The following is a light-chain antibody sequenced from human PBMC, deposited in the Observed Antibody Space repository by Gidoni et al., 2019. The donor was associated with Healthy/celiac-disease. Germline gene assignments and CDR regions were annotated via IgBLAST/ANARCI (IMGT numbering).Light chain of an antibody. CDR2: DAS. J-gene: IGKJ2*01. Sequence: DIQMTQSPSSLSASVGDRVTITCQASQDISNYLNWYQQKPGKAPKLLIYDASNLETGVPSRFSGSGSGTDFTFTISSLQPGDIATYYCQQYDNLPYTFXQXTKLEIK. CDR3: QQYDNLPYT. CDR1: QDISNY. V-gene: IGKV1-33*01.